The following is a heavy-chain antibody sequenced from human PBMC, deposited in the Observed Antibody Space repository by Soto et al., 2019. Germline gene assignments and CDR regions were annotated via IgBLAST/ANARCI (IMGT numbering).Heavy chain of an antibody. D-gene: IGHD2-2*01. CDR3: AKAPAIVLVPADMGGEY. CDR1: GFTFSSYG. V-gene: IGHV3-30*18. Sequence: QVQLVESGGGVVQPGRSLRLSCAASGFTFSSYGMHWVRQAPGKGLEWVAVISYDGSNTYYADSVKGRFTISRDNSKNTLYLQMNSLRAEDTAVYYCAKAPAIVLVPADMGGEYWGQGTLVTVSS. J-gene: IGHJ4*02. CDR2: ISYDGSNT.